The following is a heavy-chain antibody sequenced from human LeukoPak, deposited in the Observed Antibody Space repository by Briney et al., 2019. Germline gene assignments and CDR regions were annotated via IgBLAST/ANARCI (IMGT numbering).Heavy chain of an antibody. CDR1: GFSFSTYN. D-gene: IGHD6-19*01. CDR2: ISYDRTNE. CDR3: AREYISGWYDY. Sequence: GGSLRLSCAASGFSFSTYNVPWVRQAPGEGLEWVAVISYDRTNEFYANSVKGRFTTSRDNSKSTLYLQMNSLRAEDTAVYYCAREYISGWYDYWGQGTLVTVSS. V-gene: IGHV3-30-3*01. J-gene: IGHJ4*02.